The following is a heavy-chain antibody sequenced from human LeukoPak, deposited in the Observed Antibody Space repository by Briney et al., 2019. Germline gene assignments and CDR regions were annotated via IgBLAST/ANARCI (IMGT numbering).Heavy chain of an antibody. J-gene: IGHJ4*02. D-gene: IGHD4-11*01. CDR1: GGSFSGYY. CDR2: INHSGST. CDR3: ATHSKVTGSDY. V-gene: IGHV4-34*01. Sequence: PSETLSLTCAVYGGSFSGYYWSWIRQPPGKGLEWIGEINHSGSTNYNPSLKSRVTISVDTSKNQFSLKLSSVTAADTAVYYCATHSKVTGSDYRGQGTLVTVSS.